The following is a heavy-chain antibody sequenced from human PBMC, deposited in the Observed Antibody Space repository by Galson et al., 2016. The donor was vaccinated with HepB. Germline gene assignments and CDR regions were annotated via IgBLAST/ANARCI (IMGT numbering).Heavy chain of an antibody. J-gene: IGHJ4*02. CDR3: ARGPPPYGDTAHFDY. V-gene: IGHV3-33*01. CDR1: GFTLSNFG. Sequence: SLRLSCAASGFTLSNFGMHWVRQAPGKGPEWVALIWHDGTNKYYADSVKGRFAISRDNSRNTVSLQMNSLRAEDTAVYYCARGPPPYGDTAHFDYWGQGTLVTVSS. D-gene: IGHD4-17*01. CDR2: IWHDGTNK.